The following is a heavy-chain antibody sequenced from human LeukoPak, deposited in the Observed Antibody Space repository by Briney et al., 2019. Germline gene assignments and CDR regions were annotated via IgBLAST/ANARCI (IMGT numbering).Heavy chain of an antibody. CDR2: IYYSGST. CDR1: GGSISSSSYY. CDR3: ARHREGAPRAFDI. Sequence: SETLSLTCTVSGGSISSSSYYWGWIRQPPGKGLEWIGSIYYSGSTYYNPSLKSRVTISVDTSKNQFSLKLSSVTAADTAVYYCARHREGAPRAFDIWGQGTMDTVSS. V-gene: IGHV4-39*01. D-gene: IGHD1-26*01. J-gene: IGHJ3*02.